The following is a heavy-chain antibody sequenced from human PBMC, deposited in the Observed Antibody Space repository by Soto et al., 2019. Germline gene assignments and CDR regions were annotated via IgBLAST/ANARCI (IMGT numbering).Heavy chain of an antibody. Sequence: PSETLSLTCTVSGGSISSYYWSWIRQPPGKGLEWIGYIYYSGSTNYNPSLKSRVTISVDTSKNQFSLKLSSVTAADTAVYYCARSPTAYCSSTSCAGTIWFDPWGQGTLVTVSS. CDR2: IYYSGST. J-gene: IGHJ5*02. CDR3: ARSPTAYCSSTSCAGTIWFDP. CDR1: GGSISSYY. V-gene: IGHV4-59*08. D-gene: IGHD2-2*01.